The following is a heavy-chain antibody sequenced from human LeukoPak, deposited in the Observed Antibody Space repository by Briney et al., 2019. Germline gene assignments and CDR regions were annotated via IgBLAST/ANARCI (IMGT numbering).Heavy chain of an antibody. D-gene: IGHD3-10*01. CDR2: ISWNSGSI. V-gene: IGHV3-9*01. CDR3: AKDKGITMVRGVPRGAFDI. Sequence: PGGSLRLSRAASGFTFDDYAMHWVRQAPGKGLEWVSGISWNSGSIGYADSVKGRFTISRDNAKNSLYLQMNSLRAEDTALYYCAKDKGITMVRGVPRGAFDIWGQGTMVTVSS. J-gene: IGHJ3*02. CDR1: GFTFDDYA.